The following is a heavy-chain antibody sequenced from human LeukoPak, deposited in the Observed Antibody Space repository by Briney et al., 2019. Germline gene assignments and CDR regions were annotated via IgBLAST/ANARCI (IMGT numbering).Heavy chain of an antibody. Sequence: KASETLSLTCAVYGGSFSGYYWSWIRQPPGKGLEWIGYIYYSGSTYYNPSLKSRVTISVDTSKNQFSLKLSSVTAADTAVYYCARDQGPELNYFDYWGQGTLVTVSS. D-gene: IGHD3-10*01. J-gene: IGHJ4*02. CDR1: GGSFSGYY. CDR2: IYYSGST. CDR3: ARDQGPELNYFDY. V-gene: IGHV4-30-4*08.